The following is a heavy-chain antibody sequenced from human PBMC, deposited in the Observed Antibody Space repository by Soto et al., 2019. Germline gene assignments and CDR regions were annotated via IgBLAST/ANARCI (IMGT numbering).Heavy chain of an antibody. CDR2: ISYSGSS. J-gene: IGHJ4*02. CDR3: ARATPAGSADF. Sequence: QVQLQESGPGLVKPSQTLSLTCTVSGGSNIRDGYYWSWIRQHPGKGLEWIAYISYSGSSYSNPSRKSRVSISADTSKNLFSLRLTSVTAADTAVYFCARATPAGSADFWGQGTLVTVSS. CDR1: GGSNIRDGYY. D-gene: IGHD2-2*01. V-gene: IGHV4-31*03.